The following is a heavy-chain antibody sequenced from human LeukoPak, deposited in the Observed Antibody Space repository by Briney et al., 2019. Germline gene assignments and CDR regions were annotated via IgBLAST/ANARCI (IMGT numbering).Heavy chain of an antibody. D-gene: IGHD5-12*01. CDR1: GGSISSSSYY. V-gene: IGHV4-39*07. Sequence: PSETLSLTCTVSGGSISSSSYYWGWIRQPPGKGLEWIGSIYYSGSTYYNPSLKSRVTISVDTSKNQFSLKLSSVTAADTAVYYCARRYEIKEAFDIWGQGTMVTVSS. CDR2: IYYSGST. CDR3: ARRYEIKEAFDI. J-gene: IGHJ3*02.